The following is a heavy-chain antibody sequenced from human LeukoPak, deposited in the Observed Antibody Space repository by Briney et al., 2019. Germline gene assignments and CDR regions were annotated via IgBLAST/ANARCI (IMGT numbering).Heavy chain of an antibody. CDR2: ITSSGSSI. CDR3: ARLVVGFDY. V-gene: IGHV3-48*03. CDR1: GFTFSSYE. J-gene: IGHJ4*02. D-gene: IGHD2-15*01. Sequence: PGGSVRLSCAASGFTFSSYEVNWVRQAPGKGLEWVSYITSSGSSIYYADSVKGRFTISRDNAKNSLYLQMSSLRAEDTAVYYCARLVVGFDYWGQGTPASVSS.